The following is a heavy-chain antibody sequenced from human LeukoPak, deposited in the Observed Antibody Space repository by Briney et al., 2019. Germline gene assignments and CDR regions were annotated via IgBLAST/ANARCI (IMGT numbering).Heavy chain of an antibody. Sequence: GGSLRLSCAASGFTVSSNYMSWVRQAPGKGLEWVSVIYSGGSTYYADSVKGRFTISRDNSKNTLYLQMNSLRAEDTAVYYCASSLLRGYNCSSTSCYTPYYYYMDVWGKGTTVTVSS. D-gene: IGHD2-2*02. J-gene: IGHJ6*03. V-gene: IGHV3-53*01. CDR1: GFTVSSNY. CDR2: IYSGGST. CDR3: ASSLLRGYNCSSTSCYTPYYYYMDV.